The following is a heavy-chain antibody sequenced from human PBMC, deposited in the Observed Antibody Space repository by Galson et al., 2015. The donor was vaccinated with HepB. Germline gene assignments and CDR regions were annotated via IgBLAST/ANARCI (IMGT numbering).Heavy chain of an antibody. CDR3: AKDRMDSGYESDDSYYYYYYGMDV. Sequence: SLRLSCAASGFTFSSYGMHWVRQAPGKGLEWVAFIRYDGSNKYYADSVKGRFTISRDNSKNTLYLQMNSLRAEDTAVYYCAKDRMDSGYESDDSYYYYYYGMDVWGQGTTVTVSS. V-gene: IGHV3-30*02. CDR1: GFTFSSYG. D-gene: IGHD5-12*01. CDR2: IRYDGSNK. J-gene: IGHJ6*02.